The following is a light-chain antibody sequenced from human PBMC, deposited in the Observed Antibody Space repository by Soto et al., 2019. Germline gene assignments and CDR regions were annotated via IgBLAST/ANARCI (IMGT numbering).Light chain of an antibody. Sequence: EIVLTQSPGTLSLSPGEIATLSWRAMQTISSTYLAWYQQKPGQAPMLLIYGTLSRDTGIPDRFSGSGSGTHFTLTISRLEPEDFAVYYSKQYDAXPTTCGQGTKV. J-gene: IGKJ1*01. CDR1: QTISSTY. CDR2: GTL. V-gene: IGKV3-20*01. CDR3: KQYDAXPTT.